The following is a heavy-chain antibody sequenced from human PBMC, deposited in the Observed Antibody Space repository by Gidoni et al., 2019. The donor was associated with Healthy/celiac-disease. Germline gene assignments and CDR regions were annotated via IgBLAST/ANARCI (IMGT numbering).Heavy chain of an antibody. J-gene: IGHJ3*02. Sequence: EVQLVESGGGLVQPGGSLRLSCAASGFTFSSYDMHWVRQATGKGLEWVSAIGTAGDTYYPGSVKGRFTISRENAKNSLYLQMNSLRAGDTAVYYCARAGAMVRGVGAFDIWGQGTMVTVSS. CDR3: ARAGAMVRGVGAFDI. CDR2: IGTAGDT. CDR1: GFTFSSYD. V-gene: IGHV3-13*04. D-gene: IGHD3-10*01.